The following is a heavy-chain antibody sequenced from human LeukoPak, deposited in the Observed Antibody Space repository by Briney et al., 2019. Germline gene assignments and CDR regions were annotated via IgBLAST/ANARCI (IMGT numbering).Heavy chain of an antibody. V-gene: IGHV4-30-4*01. D-gene: IGHD2-15*01. CDR2: IYYSGST. CDR3: ARDRRYCSGGSCSVQNPFDY. Sequence: SETRSLTCTVSGGSISSGDYYWSWIRQPPGKGLEWIGYIYYSGSTYYNPSLKSRVTISVDTSKNQFSLKLSSVTAADTAVYYCARDRRYCSGGSCSVQNPFDYWGQGTLVTVSS. CDR1: GGSISSGDYY. J-gene: IGHJ4*02.